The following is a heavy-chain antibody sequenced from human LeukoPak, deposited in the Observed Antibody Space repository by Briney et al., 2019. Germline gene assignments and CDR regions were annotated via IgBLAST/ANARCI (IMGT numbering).Heavy chain of an antibody. Sequence: GGSLRLSCAASGFTFSGSAMHWVRQASGKGLEWVGRIRSKANSYATAYAASVKGRFTISRDDSKNTAYLQMNSLKTEDTAVYYCLYYYDSSGYEEGPDYYYYGMDVWGQGTTVTVSS. V-gene: IGHV3-73*01. J-gene: IGHJ6*02. CDR3: LYYYDSSGYEEGPDYYYYGMDV. CDR2: IRSKANSYAT. CDR1: GFTFSGSA. D-gene: IGHD3-22*01.